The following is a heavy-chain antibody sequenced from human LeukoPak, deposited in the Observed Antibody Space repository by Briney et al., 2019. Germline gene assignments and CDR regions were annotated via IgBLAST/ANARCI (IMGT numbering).Heavy chain of an antibody. V-gene: IGHV4-39*07. J-gene: IGHJ4*02. CDR2: IYYTGST. CDR1: SGSISSSSYY. CDR3: ARARLHHRSFDLKTSYYFDY. Sequence: SETLSLTCTVSSGSISSSSYYWGWIRQPPGKGPEWIGSIYYTGSTYYNPSLKSRVTISVDTSMNQFSLKLSSVTAADTAVYYCARARLHHRSFDLKTSYYFDYWGQGTLVTVSS. D-gene: IGHD6-25*01.